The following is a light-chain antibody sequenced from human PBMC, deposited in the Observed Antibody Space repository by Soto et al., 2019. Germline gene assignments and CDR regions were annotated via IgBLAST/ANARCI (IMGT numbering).Light chain of an antibody. CDR3: QQYGSSPPMYT. V-gene: IGKV3-20*01. Sequence: EIVLTQSPGTLSLSPGERATLSCRASQSVSSSYLAWYQQKPVQAPRLLIYVASSRATGIPDRFSGSGSGTDFTLTISRLEPEDFAVYYCQQYGSSPPMYTFGQGTKLEIK. J-gene: IGKJ2*01. CDR1: QSVSSSY. CDR2: VAS.